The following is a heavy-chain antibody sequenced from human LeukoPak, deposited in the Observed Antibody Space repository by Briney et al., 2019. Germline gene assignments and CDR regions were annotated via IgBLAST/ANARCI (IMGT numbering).Heavy chain of an antibody. CDR3: ARGGGSSWYWVDY. V-gene: IGHV4-59*01. J-gene: IGHJ4*02. D-gene: IGHD6-13*01. CDR1: GGSFSSYY. CDR2: IYYSGST. Sequence: SETLSLTCAVYGGSFSSYYWSWIRQPPGKGLEWIGYIYYSGSTNYNPSLKSRVTISVDTSKNQFSLKLSSVTATDTAVYYCARGGGSSWYWVDYWGQGTLVTVSS.